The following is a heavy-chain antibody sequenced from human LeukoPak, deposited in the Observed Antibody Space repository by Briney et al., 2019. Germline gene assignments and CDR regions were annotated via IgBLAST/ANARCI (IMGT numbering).Heavy chain of an antibody. V-gene: IGHV1-69*05. CDR1: GGTFSSYA. CDR2: IIPIFGTA. D-gene: IGHD6-6*01. Sequence: ASVKVSCKASGGTFSSYAISWVRQAPGQGLGWMGGIIPIFGTANYAQKFQGRVTITTDESTSTAYMELSSLRSEDTAVYYCARVEAARPSAFDIWGQGTMVTVSS. CDR3: ARVEAARPSAFDI. J-gene: IGHJ3*02.